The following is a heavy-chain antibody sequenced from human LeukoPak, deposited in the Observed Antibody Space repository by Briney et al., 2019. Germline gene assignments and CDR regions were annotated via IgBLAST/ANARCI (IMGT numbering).Heavy chain of an antibody. CDR1: GYTFTSYD. Sequence: GASVKVSCKASGYTFTSYDINWVRQATGQGLEWMGWMNPNSGNTGDAQKFQGRVTMTRNTSISIAYMELSSLRSEDTAVYYCARGLNPVVPYPDYRGQRTLVTVAS. CDR3: ARGLNPVVPYPDY. CDR2: MNPNSGNT. J-gene: IGHJ4*02. D-gene: IGHD2-2*02. V-gene: IGHV1-8*01.